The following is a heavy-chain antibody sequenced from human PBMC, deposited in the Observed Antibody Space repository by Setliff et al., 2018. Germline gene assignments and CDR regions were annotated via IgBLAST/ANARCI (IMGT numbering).Heavy chain of an antibody. CDR2: IYYSGNT. CDR1: GGSIDSHY. V-gene: IGHV4-59*11. Sequence: TSETLSLTCSVSGGSIDSHYWSWIRQPPGKGLEWIGSIYYSGNTNYNPSLKSRVTISIDTSKNQFSLKLSSVTAADTAVYHCARGKTFFGAFIRAFDIWGQGRRVTVSS. D-gene: IGHD3-3*01. CDR3: ARGKTFFGAFIRAFDI. J-gene: IGHJ3*02.